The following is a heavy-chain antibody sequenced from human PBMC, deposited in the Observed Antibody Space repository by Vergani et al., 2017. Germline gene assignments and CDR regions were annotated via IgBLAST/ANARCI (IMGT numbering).Heavy chain of an antibody. CDR1: GFTFSSYA. CDR3: ARDQIVVMVAAIPWYYGMDV. V-gene: IGHV3-30*01. J-gene: IGHJ6*02. Sequence: QVQLVESGGGVVQPGRSLRLSCAASGFTFSSYAMHWVRQAPGKGLEWVAVISYDGSNKYYADSVKGRFTISRDNSKNTLYLQMNSLRAEDTAVYYCARDQIVVMVAAIPWYYGMDVWGQGP. CDR2: ISYDGSNK. D-gene: IGHD2-15*01.